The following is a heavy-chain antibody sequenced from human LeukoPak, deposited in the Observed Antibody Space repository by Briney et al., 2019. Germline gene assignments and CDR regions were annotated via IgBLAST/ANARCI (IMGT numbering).Heavy chain of an antibody. Sequence: SETLSLTCTVSGGSVSSGSYYWSWIRQPPGKGLEWIGYIYYSGSTNYNPSLKSRVAISVDTSKNQFSLKLSSVTAADTAVYYCANLFYDYVWGSYRYTGFDYWGQGTLVTVSS. D-gene: IGHD3-16*02. CDR2: IYYSGST. J-gene: IGHJ4*02. V-gene: IGHV4-61*01. CDR3: ANLFYDYVWGSYRYTGFDY. CDR1: GGSVSSGSYY.